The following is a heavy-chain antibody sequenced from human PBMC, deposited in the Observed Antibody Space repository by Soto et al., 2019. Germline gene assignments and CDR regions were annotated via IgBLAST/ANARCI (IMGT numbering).Heavy chain of an antibody. Sequence: SETLSLTCAVYGGSFSGYYWSWIRQPPGKGLEWIGEINHSGSTNYNPSLKSRVTISVDTSKNQFSLKLSSVTAADTAVYYCARDTTVTKSGMDVWGQGTTVTV. D-gene: IGHD4-4*01. CDR1: GGSFSGYY. CDR3: ARDTTVTKSGMDV. J-gene: IGHJ6*02. V-gene: IGHV4-34*01. CDR2: INHSGST.